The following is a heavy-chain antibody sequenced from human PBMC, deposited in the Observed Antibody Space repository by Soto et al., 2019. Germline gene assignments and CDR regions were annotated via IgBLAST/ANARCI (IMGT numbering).Heavy chain of an antibody. Sequence: SETLSLTCTGSGGSISSYYWSWIRQPPGKGLEWIGYIYYSGSTNYNPSLKSRVTISVDTSKNQFPLKLSSVTAADTAVYYCARHGHPITYSGYDFLDYWGQGTLVTVSS. CDR2: IYYSGST. J-gene: IGHJ4*02. CDR3: ARHGHPITYSGYDFLDY. D-gene: IGHD5-12*01. V-gene: IGHV4-59*08. CDR1: GGSISSYY.